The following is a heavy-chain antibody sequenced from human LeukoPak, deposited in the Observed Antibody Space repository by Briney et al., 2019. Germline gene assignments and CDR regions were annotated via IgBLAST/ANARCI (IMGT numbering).Heavy chain of an antibody. Sequence: GGSLRLSCAASGFTFSTYAVNWVRQAPGKGLEWVSAITGSGGATYYADSVKGRFTISRDNSKNTLYLQMNSLRGDDTAIYYCAKAYTRSWYAAFDIWGQGTMVTISS. CDR3: AKAYTRSWYAAFDI. CDR2: ITGSGGAT. D-gene: IGHD6-13*01. J-gene: IGHJ3*02. V-gene: IGHV3-23*01. CDR1: GFTFSTYA.